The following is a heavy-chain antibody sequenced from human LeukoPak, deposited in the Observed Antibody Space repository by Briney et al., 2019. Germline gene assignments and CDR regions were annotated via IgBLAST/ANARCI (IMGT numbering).Heavy chain of an antibody. J-gene: IGHJ6*02. CDR3: AKDCGGNPLCGYYYGMDV. V-gene: IGHV3-23*01. Sequence: PGGSLRLSCAASGFTFSSYAMSWVRQAPGKGLEWVSAISGSGGSTYYADSVKGRFTISRDNSKNTLYLQMNSLRAEDTAVYYCAKDCGGNPLCGYYYGMDVWGQGTTVTVSS. CDR2: ISGSGGST. CDR1: GFTFSSYA. D-gene: IGHD4-23*01.